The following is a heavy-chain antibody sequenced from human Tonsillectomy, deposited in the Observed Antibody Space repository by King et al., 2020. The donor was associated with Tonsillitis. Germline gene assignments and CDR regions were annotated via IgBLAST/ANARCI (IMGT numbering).Heavy chain of an antibody. Sequence: VQLVESGGGLIQPGGSLRLSCAVSGFTVSSKFMNWVRQAPGKGLEWVSLISSGGRTYYADSVRGRFTISRDNSKNTLYLQMNSLRAEDTAVYYCARVAHDYYDFWRFDYWGQGTLVTVSS. CDR2: ISSGGRT. V-gene: IGHV3-53*01. CDR1: GFTVSSKF. CDR3: ARVAHDYYDFWRFDY. D-gene: IGHD3-3*01. J-gene: IGHJ4*02.